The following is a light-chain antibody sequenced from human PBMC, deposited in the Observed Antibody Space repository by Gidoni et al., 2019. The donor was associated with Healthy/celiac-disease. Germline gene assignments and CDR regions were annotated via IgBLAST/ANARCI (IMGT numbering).Light chain of an antibody. CDR3: QQRSNWPLN. CDR2: EAS. Sequence: EIVLPQSPATLSLSPGERATLSCRASQSVSSYLAWYQQKPGQAPRLLIYEASNRATGIPARFSGSGSGTDFTLTISSLEPEDFAVYYCQQRSNWPLNFGGXTKVEIK. J-gene: IGKJ4*01. V-gene: IGKV3-11*01. CDR1: QSVSSY.